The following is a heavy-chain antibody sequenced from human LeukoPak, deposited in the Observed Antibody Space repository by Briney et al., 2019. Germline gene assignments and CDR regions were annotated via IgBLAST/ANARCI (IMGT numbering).Heavy chain of an antibody. CDR3: ARQVIGIAAAGTSYSGTWFDP. Sequence: ASVKVSCKASGYTFTSYVISWVRQAPGQGLEWMGWISSYNANTNYAQKLQGRVTMTTDTSTSTAYMELRSLRSDDTAVYYCARQVIGIAAAGTSYSGTWFDPWGQGTLVTVSS. J-gene: IGHJ5*02. D-gene: IGHD6-13*01. V-gene: IGHV1-18*01. CDR2: ISSYNANT. CDR1: GYTFTSYV.